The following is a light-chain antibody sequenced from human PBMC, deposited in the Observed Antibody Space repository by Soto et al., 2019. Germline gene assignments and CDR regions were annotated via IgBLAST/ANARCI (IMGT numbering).Light chain of an antibody. V-gene: IGKV3-11*01. CDR1: QSVRNY. CDR3: QQRNNWPRIT. CDR2: EAS. J-gene: IGKJ5*01. Sequence: EIVLTQSPATLSLSPGERATLSCRASQSVRNYLAWYQHKPGQAPRLLIYEASNRAAGIPARFSGSGSGTDFTLTISSLEPEDFAVYYCQQRNNWPRITFGQGTQLEIK.